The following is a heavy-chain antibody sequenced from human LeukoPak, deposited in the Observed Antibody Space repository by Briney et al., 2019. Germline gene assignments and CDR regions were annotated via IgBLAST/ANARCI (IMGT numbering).Heavy chain of an antibody. D-gene: IGHD6-19*01. CDR2: INLNGGST. V-gene: IGHV3-20*04. Sequence: GGSLRLSCAASGLTFDDYGMSWVRQAPGKGLEWVSGINLNGGSTGYEDSVKGRFTISRDNAKNSLYLQMNSLRAEDTALYYCARSPIAVASFDYWGQGTLVTVSS. CDR1: GLTFDDYG. J-gene: IGHJ4*02. CDR3: ARSPIAVASFDY.